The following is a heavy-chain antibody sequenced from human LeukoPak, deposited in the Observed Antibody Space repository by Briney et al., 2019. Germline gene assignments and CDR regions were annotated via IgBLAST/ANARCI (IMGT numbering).Heavy chain of an antibody. V-gene: IGHV3-53*01. D-gene: IGHD6-13*01. Sequence: PGGSLRLSCAASGFTVINNYMTWVRQAPGKGLEWVSVIYSGGTTHYADSVKGRFTISRDNSNDRVDLQMNNLRVEDTAVYYCARDWYDYWGQGTLVTVSS. CDR2: IYSGGTT. CDR3: ARDWYDY. J-gene: IGHJ4*02. CDR1: GFTVINNY.